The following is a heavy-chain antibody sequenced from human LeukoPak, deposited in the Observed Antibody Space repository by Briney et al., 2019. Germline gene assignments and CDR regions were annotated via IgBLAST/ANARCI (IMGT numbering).Heavy chain of an antibody. CDR2: IYPSDSDT. D-gene: IGHD1-26*01. V-gene: IGHV5-51*01. J-gene: IGHJ4*02. CDR3: ARAHVSMVGATNFFDY. Sequence: PGESLKISCKGSGYSFTSYWIGWVRQMPGKGLEWMGIIYPSDSDTRYSPSFQGQVTISADKSISTAYLRWSSLKASDTAMYYCARAHVSMVGATNFFDYWGQGTLVTVSS. CDR1: GYSFTSYW.